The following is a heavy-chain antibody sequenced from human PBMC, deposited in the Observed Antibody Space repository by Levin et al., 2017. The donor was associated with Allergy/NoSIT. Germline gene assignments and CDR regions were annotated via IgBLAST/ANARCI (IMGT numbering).Heavy chain of an antibody. V-gene: IGHV3-74*01. CDR3: ARGGCSATSCLDS. D-gene: IGHD2-2*01. J-gene: IGHJ4*02. CDR1: GFTFSNYW. CDR2: INSDGGNI. Sequence: ETLSLTCAASGFTFSNYWMHWVRQAPGEGLVWVSHINSDGGNINYADSVKGRFTFSRDNAKNTVYLQMNSLRAEDTAVYYCARGGCSATSCLDSWGQGTLVTVSS.